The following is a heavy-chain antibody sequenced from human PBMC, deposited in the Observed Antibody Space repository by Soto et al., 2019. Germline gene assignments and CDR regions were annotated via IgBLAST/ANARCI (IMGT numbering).Heavy chain of an antibody. J-gene: IGHJ4*01. CDR2: IKNKDNSYST. V-gene: IGHV3-72*01. Sequence: GGSLRLSCAASGFTFSDHYMDWVRQAPGKGLEWVGRIKNKDNSYSTQYAASVDGRFTISRDDSENSLFLQMNSLKTDDTALYYCARVRLGAPTRYFDDWGQGALVTVSS. CDR3: ARVRLGAPTRYFDD. CDR1: GFTFSDHY.